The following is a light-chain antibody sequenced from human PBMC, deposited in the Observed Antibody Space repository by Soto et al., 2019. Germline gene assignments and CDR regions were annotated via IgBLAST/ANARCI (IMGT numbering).Light chain of an antibody. Sequence: QSALTQPASVSGSPRQSITISCTRTSSGVGSFNFVSWYQQHPGKAPKVMIYEVTMRPSGVSDRFSGSKSGNTASLTISGLQAEDEADYYCCSDAGRSTYVFGTGTKVTVL. J-gene: IGLJ1*01. CDR1: SSGVGSFNF. CDR2: EVT. CDR3: CSDAGRSTYV. V-gene: IGLV2-23*02.